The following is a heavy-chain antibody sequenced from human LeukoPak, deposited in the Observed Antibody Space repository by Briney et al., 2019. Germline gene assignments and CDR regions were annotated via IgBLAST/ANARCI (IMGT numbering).Heavy chain of an antibody. Sequence: SETLSLTCTVSGGSISSYYWSWIRQPAGKGLEWIGRIYPTGSTNYNPSLKSRVTMSVDASEKQLSLKLSSVTAADTAVYYCAREGAGSYSCFDPWGQGTLVTVSS. CDR2: IYPTGST. V-gene: IGHV4-4*07. D-gene: IGHD3-10*01. CDR1: GGSISSYY. J-gene: IGHJ5*02. CDR3: AREGAGSYSCFDP.